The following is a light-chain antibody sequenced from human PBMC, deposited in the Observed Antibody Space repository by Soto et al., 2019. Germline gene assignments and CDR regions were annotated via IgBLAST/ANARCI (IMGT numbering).Light chain of an antibody. CDR2: AAS. Sequence: DIQMTQSPSSLSASVGDRVTITCRANQSISSYINWYQQKPGKAPKVLIFAASSLRSGVPSRFSGSGSGTDFTLTISSLQPEDFATYYCQQSFSTPITFGQATRLEIK. J-gene: IGKJ5*01. CDR1: QSISSY. V-gene: IGKV1-39*01. CDR3: QQSFSTPIT.